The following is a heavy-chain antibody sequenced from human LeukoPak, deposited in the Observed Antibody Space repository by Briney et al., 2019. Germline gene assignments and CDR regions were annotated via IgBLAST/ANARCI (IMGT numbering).Heavy chain of an antibody. J-gene: IGHJ4*02. CDR1: GFTVSSNY. CDR3: ARGSSPQYSGSYYANLVDY. D-gene: IGHD1-26*01. CDR2: IYSGGST. Sequence: GGSLRLSCAASGFTVSSNYMSWVRQAPGKGLEWVSVIYSGGSTYYADSVKGRFTISRDNSKNTLYLRMNSLRAEDTAVYYCARGSSPQYSGSYYANLVDYWGQGTLVTVSS. V-gene: IGHV3-53*01.